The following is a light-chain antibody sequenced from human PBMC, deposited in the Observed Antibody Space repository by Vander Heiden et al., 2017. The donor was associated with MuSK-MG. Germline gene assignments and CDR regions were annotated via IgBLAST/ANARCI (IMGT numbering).Light chain of an antibody. J-gene: IGKJ1*01. V-gene: IGKV1-5*01. Sequence: DTQMTQSPSTLSASVGDRVTITCRASQSIRSWLAWYQQKPGKAPKLLIYDASSLKSGVPSRFSGSGSGTEFTLTISSLQPDDFATYYCQQYNIYWTFGNVTTVEIK. CDR1: QSIRSW. CDR2: DAS. CDR3: QQYNIYWT.